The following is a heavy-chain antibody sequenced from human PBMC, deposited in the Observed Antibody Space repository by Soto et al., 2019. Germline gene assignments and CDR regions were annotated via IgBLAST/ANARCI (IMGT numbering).Heavy chain of an antibody. J-gene: IGHJ4*02. CDR3: ARVLSAGYCGGACYFLGY. CDR2: ISYDGSNK. D-gene: IGHD2-21*02. Sequence: QVQLVESGGGVVQPGRSLRLSCAASGFTFSSYAMHWVRQAPGKGLEWVAIISYDGSNKYYADSVKGQFTISRDNSKNTLYLQVNSLRAEDTAVYYCARVLSAGYCGGACYFLGYWGQGTLVTVSS. CDR1: GFTFSSYA. V-gene: IGHV3-30-3*01.